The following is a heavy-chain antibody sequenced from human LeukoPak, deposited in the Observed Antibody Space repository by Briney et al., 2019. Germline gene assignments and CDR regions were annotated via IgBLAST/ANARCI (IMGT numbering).Heavy chain of an antibody. CDR1: GFTFSSYA. D-gene: IGHD5-18*01. J-gene: IGHJ4*02. Sequence: GGSLRLSCAASGFTFSSYAMSWVRQAPGKGLEWVSAISGSGGSTYYADSVKGRFTISRDNSKNTLYLQMNSLRAEDTVVYYCAKADTAMVTGFDYWGQGTLVTVSS. V-gene: IGHV3-23*01. CDR3: AKADTAMVTGFDY. CDR2: ISGSGGST.